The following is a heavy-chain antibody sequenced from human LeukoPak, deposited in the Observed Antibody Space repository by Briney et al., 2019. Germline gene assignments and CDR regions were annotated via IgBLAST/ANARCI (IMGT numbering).Heavy chain of an antibody. J-gene: IGHJ3*02. V-gene: IGHV3-53*01. CDR2: IYSGGNT. CDR1: GFTVSNHY. Sequence: GGSLRLSCAASGFTVSNHYMNWVRQAPGKGLEWVSVIYSGGNTYYADSVKGRFTISRDYSKNTLYLQMNSLRAEDTAVYYCARDYVWGSYRFHDAFDIWGQGTMVTVSS. CDR3: ARDYVWGSYRFHDAFDI. D-gene: IGHD3-16*02.